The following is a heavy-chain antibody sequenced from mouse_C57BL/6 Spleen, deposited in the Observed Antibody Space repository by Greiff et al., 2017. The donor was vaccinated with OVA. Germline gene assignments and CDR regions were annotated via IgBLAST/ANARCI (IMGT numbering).Heavy chain of an antibody. J-gene: IGHJ4*01. CDR3: ARHEGYGSSYEDYAMDY. D-gene: IGHD1-1*01. V-gene: IGHV2-6-1*01. CDR1: GFSLTSYG. CDR2: IWSDGST. Sequence: VQLQQSGPGLVAPSQRLSITCTVSGFSLTSYGVHWVRQPPGKGLEWLVVIWSDGSTTYNSALKSRLSISKDNSKSQVFLKMNSLQTDDTAMYYCARHEGYGSSYEDYAMDYWGQGTSVTVSS.